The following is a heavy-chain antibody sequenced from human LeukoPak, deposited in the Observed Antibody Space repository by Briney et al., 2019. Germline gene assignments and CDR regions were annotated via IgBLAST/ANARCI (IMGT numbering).Heavy chain of an antibody. D-gene: IGHD3-10*01. CDR3: ARAVVWSGEYPPNY. CDR1: GFTFSSYA. J-gene: IGHJ4*02. Sequence: GRSLRLSCAASGFTFSSYAMHWVRQAPGKGLEWVAVISYDGSNKYYADSVKGRFTISRDNSKNTLYLQMNSLRAEDTAVYYCARAVVWSGEYPPNYWGQGTLVTVSS. CDR2: ISYDGSNK. V-gene: IGHV3-30-3*01.